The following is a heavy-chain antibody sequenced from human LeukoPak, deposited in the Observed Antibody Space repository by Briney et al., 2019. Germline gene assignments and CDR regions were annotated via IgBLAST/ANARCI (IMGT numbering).Heavy chain of an antibody. J-gene: IGHJ3*02. CDR3: AREYYRDAFDI. V-gene: IGHV3-30*04. CDR2: ISYDGGDK. CDR1: GFTFSSYA. D-gene: IGHD3-10*01. Sequence: GGSLRLSCAASGFTFSSYAMHWVRQAPGKGLEWVSLISYDGGDKYYADSVKGRFTISRDNSKDTLYLQMNRLRADDTAVYYCAREYYRDAFDIWGQGTMVTVSS.